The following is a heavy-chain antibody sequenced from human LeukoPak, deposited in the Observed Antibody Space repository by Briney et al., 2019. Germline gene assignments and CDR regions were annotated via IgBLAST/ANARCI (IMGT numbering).Heavy chain of an antibody. CDR2: IYYSGST. Sequence: SETLSLTCTVSGGSISSSSYYWGWIRQPPGKGLEWIGSIYYSGSTYYNPSLKSRVTISVDTSKNQFSLKLSSVTAADTAVYYCARLSRYCSSTSCFYYYYYMDVWAKGPRSPSP. V-gene: IGHV4-39*01. CDR3: ARLSRYCSSTSCFYYYYYMDV. J-gene: IGHJ6*03. D-gene: IGHD2-2*01. CDR1: GGSISSSSYY.